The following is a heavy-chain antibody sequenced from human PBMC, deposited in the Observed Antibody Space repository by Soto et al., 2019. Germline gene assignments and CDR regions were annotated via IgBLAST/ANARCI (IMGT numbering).Heavy chain of an antibody. CDR1: GYNFAVYW. Sequence: GESLKISCKGSGYNFAVYWIAWVRQMPGKGLELMGIIYPSDSDTRYRPSFQGQVTISADKSISSAYLQWSSLRDSDTAMYYCARGGVSTRTFDYWGQGTPVTVSS. CDR3: ARGGVSTRTFDY. J-gene: IGHJ4*02. CDR2: IYPSDSDT. V-gene: IGHV5-51*01. D-gene: IGHD3-3*01.